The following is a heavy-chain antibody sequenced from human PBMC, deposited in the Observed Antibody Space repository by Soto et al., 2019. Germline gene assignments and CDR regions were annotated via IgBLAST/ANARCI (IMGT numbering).Heavy chain of an antibody. CDR2: IYYSGIA. CDR3: ARGDGKPLGSLAGSYYYYKMDV. CDR1: GGSLSRYY. D-gene: IGHD6-13*01. V-gene: IGHV4-59*01. Sequence: KPSETLSLTCRVSGGSLSRYYWTWIRQPPGKGLQYIGYIYYSGIANYNPSLKSRVTISVDTSKNQFSLKVKSVTAADTAVYYCARGDGKPLGSLAGSYYYYKMDVWGQGTTVTVSS. J-gene: IGHJ6*02.